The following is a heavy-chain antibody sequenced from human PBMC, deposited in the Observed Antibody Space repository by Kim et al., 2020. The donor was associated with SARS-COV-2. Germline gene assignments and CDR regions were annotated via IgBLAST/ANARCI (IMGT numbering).Heavy chain of an antibody. CDR2: MNPNSGHT. V-gene: IGHV1-8*02. CDR1: GYTFTSYD. J-gene: IGHJ4*02. D-gene: IGHD1-26*01. Sequence: ASVKVSCKASGYTFTSYDINWVRQATGQGLEWMGWMNPNSGHTGYAQKFQGRVTMTRNTSISTAYMELSSLRSEDTAVYYCARADRGIVGATVYYFDYWGQGTLVTVSS. CDR3: ARADRGIVGATVYYFDY.